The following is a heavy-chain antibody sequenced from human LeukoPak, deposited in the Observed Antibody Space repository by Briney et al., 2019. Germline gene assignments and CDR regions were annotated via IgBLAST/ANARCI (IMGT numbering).Heavy chain of an antibody. CDR1: GFTFSSYA. J-gene: IGHJ4*02. D-gene: IGHD3-22*01. CDR2: ISGSGGST. CDR3: AKDLSYYDSSGYY. Sequence: GGSLRLSCAASGFTFSSYAMSWVRQAPGKGLEWVSAISGSGGSTYYADSVKGRFTISRDNSKNTLYLQMNSLRAEDTAVSYCAKDLSYYDSSGYYWGQGTLVTVSS. V-gene: IGHV3-23*01.